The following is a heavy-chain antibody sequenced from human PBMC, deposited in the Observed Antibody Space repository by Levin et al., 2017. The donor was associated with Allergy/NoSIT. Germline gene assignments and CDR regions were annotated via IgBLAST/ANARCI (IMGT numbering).Heavy chain of an antibody. D-gene: IGHD3-10*01. Sequence: LSLTCAASGFTFSSHAVHWVRRAPGKGLHWVALMSSDGSNERYADSVQGRFTISRDKSKNTVYLQMNTVRPEDTAVYYCARGEGAGSYIIDNWGQGTLVTVSS. J-gene: IGHJ4*02. CDR1: GFTFSSHA. V-gene: IGHV3-30-3*01. CDR2: MSSDGSNE. CDR3: ARGEGAGSYIIDN.